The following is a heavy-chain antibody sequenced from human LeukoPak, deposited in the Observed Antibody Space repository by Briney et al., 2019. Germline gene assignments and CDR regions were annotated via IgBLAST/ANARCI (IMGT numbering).Heavy chain of an antibody. V-gene: IGHV3-11*04. D-gene: IGHD3-10*02. J-gene: IGHJ6*04. CDR1: GFTFSNYY. Sequence: GGSLRLSCVASGFTFSNYYMSWVRQAPGKGLEWVSYISSSGSTIYYADSVKGRFTISRDNAKNSLYLQMNSLRAEDTAVYYCAELGITMIGGVWGKGTTVTISS. CDR3: AELGITMIGGV. CDR2: ISSSGSTI.